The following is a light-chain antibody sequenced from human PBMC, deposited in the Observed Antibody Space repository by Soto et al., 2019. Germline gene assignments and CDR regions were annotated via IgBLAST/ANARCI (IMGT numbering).Light chain of an antibody. CDR2: SNN. CDR1: SSNIGSNT. J-gene: IGLJ2*01. CDR3: AAWDDSLNGVV. Sequence: ALTQPPSASGTPGQRVTISCSGSSSNIGSNTVNWYQQLPGTAPKLLIYSNNQRPSGVPDRFSGSKSGTSASLAISGLQSEDEADYYCAAWDDSLNGVVFGRGTKVTVL. V-gene: IGLV1-44*01.